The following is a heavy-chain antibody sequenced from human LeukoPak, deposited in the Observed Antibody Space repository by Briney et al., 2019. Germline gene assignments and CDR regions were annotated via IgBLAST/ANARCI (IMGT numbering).Heavy chain of an antibody. Sequence: PSETLSLTCTVSGGSISSGGYYWSWIRQPPGKGLEWIGYIYHSGSTYYNPSLKSRVTISVDRSKNQFSLKLSSVTAADTAVYYCARGGDYYYDSSGYYHYFDYWGQGTLVTVSS. CDR2: IYHSGST. J-gene: IGHJ4*02. CDR1: GGSISSGGYY. CDR3: ARGGDYYYDSSGYYHYFDY. V-gene: IGHV4-30-2*01. D-gene: IGHD3-22*01.